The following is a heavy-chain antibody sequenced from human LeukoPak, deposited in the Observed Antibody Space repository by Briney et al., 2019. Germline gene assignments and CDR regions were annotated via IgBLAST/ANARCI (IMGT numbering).Heavy chain of an antibody. V-gene: IGHV3-23*01. J-gene: IGHJ4*02. Sequence: GGSLRLSCAGSGFTFSSNAMSWVREAPGKGLEWVSGISSGGGSTYYADSVKGRFTISRDNSKSTLDLEMNSLRAEDTAVYYCAKDVGGYYFTYWSGCFDHWGQGTLVTVSS. CDR1: GFTFSSNA. CDR2: ISSGGGST. D-gene: IGHD3-10*01. CDR3: AKDVGGYYFTYWSGCFDH.